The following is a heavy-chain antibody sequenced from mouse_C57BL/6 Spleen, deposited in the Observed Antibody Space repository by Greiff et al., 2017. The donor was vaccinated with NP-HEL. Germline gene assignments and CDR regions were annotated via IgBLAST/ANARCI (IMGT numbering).Heavy chain of an antibody. J-gene: IGHJ4*01. Sequence: EVHLVESGGGLVKPGGSLKLSCEASGFTFSDYGMHWVRQAPEKGLEWVAYISSGSSTIYYADTVKGRVTISRDNAKNTLFLQMTSLRSEDTAMYYCASDGSSRMDYWGQGTSVTVSS. CDR1: GFTFSDYG. CDR3: ASDGSSRMDY. D-gene: IGHD1-1*01. V-gene: IGHV5-17*01. CDR2: ISSGSSTI.